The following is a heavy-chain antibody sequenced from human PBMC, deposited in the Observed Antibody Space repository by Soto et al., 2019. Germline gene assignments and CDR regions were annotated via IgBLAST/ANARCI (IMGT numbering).Heavy chain of an antibody. V-gene: IGHV4-31*03. D-gene: IGHD2-15*01. J-gene: IGHJ3*02. CDR3: ARATRDIVVVVAATGPGNALDI. Sequence: PSETLSLTCTVSGGSISSGGYYWSWIRQHPGKGLEWIGYIYYSGSTYYNPSLKSRVTISVDTSKNQFSLKLSSVTAADTAVYYCARATRDIVVVVAATGPGNALDIWGQGTMVTVSS. CDR2: IYYSGST. CDR1: GGSISSGGYY.